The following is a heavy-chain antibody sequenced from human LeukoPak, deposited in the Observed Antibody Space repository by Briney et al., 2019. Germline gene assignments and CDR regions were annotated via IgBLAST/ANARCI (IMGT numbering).Heavy chain of an antibody. V-gene: IGHV3-23*01. CDR2: VLSGGGST. CDR3: AKMTGNYDY. D-gene: IGHD5-24*01. J-gene: IGHJ4*02. Sequence: PGGSLRLSCEGSGFNFGGYSMSWVRQAPGKGLEWVSGVLSGGGSTYYADAVKGRFTISRDNSRSTLYLQMNSLRAEDTAVYYCAKMTGNYDYWGQGTLVTVSS. CDR1: GFNFGGYS.